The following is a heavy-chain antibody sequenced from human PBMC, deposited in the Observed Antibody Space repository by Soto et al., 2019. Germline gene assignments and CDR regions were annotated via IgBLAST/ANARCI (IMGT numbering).Heavy chain of an antibody. CDR3: ARVERYSYGYYYGMDV. J-gene: IGHJ6*02. Sequence: ASVTVSCQASGYTFTSYAMHWVRQAPGQRLEWMGWINAGNGNTKYSQKFQGRVTITRDTSASTAYMELSSLRSEDTAVYYCARVERYSYGYYYGMDVWGQGTTVTVSS. V-gene: IGHV1-3*01. CDR1: GYTFTSYA. CDR2: INAGNGNT. D-gene: IGHD5-18*01.